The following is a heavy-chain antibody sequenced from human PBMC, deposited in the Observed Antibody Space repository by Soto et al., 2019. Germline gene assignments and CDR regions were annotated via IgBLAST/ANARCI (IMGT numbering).Heavy chain of an antibody. J-gene: IGHJ6*02. V-gene: IGHV3-11*01. CDR1: GFAFGAFY. CDR3: ARDREPSVYHGMAV. D-gene: IGHD6-6*01. CDR2: ISGDGTTV. Sequence: QVQLVESGGGLVKPGGYLRLSCAASGFAFGAFYMSWTRQAPGKGLEWISYISGDGTTVFYADSVRGRFTISRDNAQKSLYLQMDSLASEDTAIYYCARDREPSVYHGMAVWGQGTTVTVCS.